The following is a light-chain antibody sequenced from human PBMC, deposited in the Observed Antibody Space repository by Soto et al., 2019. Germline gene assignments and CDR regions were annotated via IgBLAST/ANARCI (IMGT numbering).Light chain of an antibody. J-gene: IGKJ2*01. Sequence: DVVMTQSPLSLPVTLGQPASISCRSSQSLAYSDGNTYLNWFQHRPGQSPRRLIYKVSNRDSGVPDRFSGSGSGTDFTLKISRVEAEDVGVSYCMQGTHWPPYTFGQGTKLEIK. V-gene: IGKV2-30*01. CDR2: KVS. CDR1: QSLAYSDGNTY. CDR3: MQGTHWPPYT.